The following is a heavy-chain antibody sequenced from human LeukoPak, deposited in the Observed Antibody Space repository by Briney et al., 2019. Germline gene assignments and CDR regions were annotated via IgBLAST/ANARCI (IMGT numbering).Heavy chain of an antibody. CDR2: IYYSGST. D-gene: IGHD6-19*01. CDR3: ARVNSQWLGVNG. CDR1: GGSISSSSYY. J-gene: IGHJ4*02. V-gene: IGHV4-39*07. Sequence: PSETLSLTCTVSGGSISSSSYYWGWIRQPPGKGLEWIGIIYYSGSTYYNPSLKSRLTISVDTSKNQFSLKLSSVTAADTAVYYCARVNSQWLGVNGWGQGTLVTVSS.